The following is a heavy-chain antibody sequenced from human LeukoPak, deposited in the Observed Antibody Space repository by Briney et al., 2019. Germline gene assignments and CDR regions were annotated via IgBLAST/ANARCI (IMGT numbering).Heavy chain of an antibody. Sequence: GGSLRLSCAASGFTFSSYSMNWVRQAPGKGLEWVSSISSGSSYIYYADSVKGRFTISRDNAKNSLYLQMNSLRAEDSAVYYCARVEGYDSSGYYGDWGQGTLVTVSS. CDR1: GFTFSSYS. CDR3: ARVEGYDSSGYYGD. V-gene: IGHV3-21*01. CDR2: ISSGSSYI. J-gene: IGHJ4*02. D-gene: IGHD3-22*01.